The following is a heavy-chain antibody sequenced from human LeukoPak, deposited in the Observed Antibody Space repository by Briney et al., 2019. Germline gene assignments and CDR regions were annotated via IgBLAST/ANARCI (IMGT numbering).Heavy chain of an antibody. V-gene: IGHV3-23*01. J-gene: IGHJ4*02. Sequence: GGSLRLSCAASGFIFNIYAMSWVRQTPGKGLEWVSAITGNGDSTYYADSVKGRFTISRDNSKNTLRLQMNNLRAEDTAVYYCVKEDHYGDYVQIDHWGQGTLVTVSS. CDR2: ITGNGDST. CDR3: VKEDHYGDYVQIDH. CDR1: GFIFNIYA. D-gene: IGHD4-17*01.